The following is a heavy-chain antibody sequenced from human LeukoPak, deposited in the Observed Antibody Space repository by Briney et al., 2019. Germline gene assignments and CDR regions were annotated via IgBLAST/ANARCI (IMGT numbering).Heavy chain of an antibody. D-gene: IGHD3-10*01. J-gene: IGHJ5*02. V-gene: IGHV4-4*07. CDR2: ISGSRTI. CDR3: ARDSGTTGEVKFDP. CDR1: GGSINSY. Sequence: SETLSLTCTVSGGSINSYWSWIRQPAGKGLEWIGRISGSRTITYNPALQSRLSISIDTSKNQLSLKLMSVTAADTAVYYCARDSGTTGEVKFDPWGQGTLVTVSS.